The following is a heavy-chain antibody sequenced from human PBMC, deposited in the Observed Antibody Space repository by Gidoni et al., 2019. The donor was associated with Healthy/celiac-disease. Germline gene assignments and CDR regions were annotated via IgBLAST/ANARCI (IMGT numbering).Heavy chain of an antibody. CDR3: AKDSPIVVVVAATGEFDY. J-gene: IGHJ4*02. V-gene: IGHV3-23*01. Sequence: EVQLLESGGGLVQPGGSLRLSCAASGFPFSRHAMSWVRQAPGKGLEWVSAISGSGGSTYYADSVKGRFTISRDNSKNTLYLQMNSLRAEDTAVYYCAKDSPIVVVVAATGEFDYWGQGTLVTVLL. CDR2: ISGSGGST. D-gene: IGHD2-15*01. CDR1: GFPFSRHA.